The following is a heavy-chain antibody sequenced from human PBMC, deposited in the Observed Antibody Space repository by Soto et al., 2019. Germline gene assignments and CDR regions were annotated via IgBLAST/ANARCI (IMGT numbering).Heavy chain of an antibody. CDR2: INAGNGNT. V-gene: IGHV1-3*01. CDR1: GFTFSSYA. D-gene: IGHD3-10*01. CDR3: ARLVRGVITNYNWFDP. J-gene: IGHJ5*02. Sequence: PGGSLRLSCAASGFTFSSYAMHWVRQAPGQRLEWMGWINAGNGNTKYSQKFQGRVTITRDTSASTAYMELSSLRSEDTAVYYCARLVRGVITNYNWFDPWGQGTLVTVSS.